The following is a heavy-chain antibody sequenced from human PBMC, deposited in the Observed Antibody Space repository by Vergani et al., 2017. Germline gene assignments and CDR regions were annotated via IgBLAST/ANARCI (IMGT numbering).Heavy chain of an antibody. J-gene: IGHJ3*01. CDR3: VRDVRFSRT. V-gene: IGHV3-23*01. Sequence: EVQLLESGGGLAQPGGSLRLSCAASGFTFRNYAMTWVRQAPGKGLEWVSIISDNGGTTYYADSVKGRFTISRDNAKNSLYLDMSSLRAEDTAVYYCVRDVRFSRTWGQGTLVAVSS. CDR2: ISDNGGTT. CDR1: GFTFRNYA.